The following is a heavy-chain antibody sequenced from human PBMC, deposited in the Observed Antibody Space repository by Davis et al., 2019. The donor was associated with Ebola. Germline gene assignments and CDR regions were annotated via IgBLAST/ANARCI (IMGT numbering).Heavy chain of an antibody. CDR3: AKDQGGSLGQPYYYYGMDV. D-gene: IGHD3-10*01. V-gene: IGHV3-30*18. Sequence: GGSLRLSCAASGFTVSSNYMSWVRQAPGKGLEWVAVISYDGSNKYYADSVKGRFTISRDNSKNTLYLQMNSLRAEDTAVYYCAKDQGGSLGQPYYYYGMDVWGQGTTVTVSS. CDR1: GFTVSSNY. J-gene: IGHJ6*02. CDR2: ISYDGSNK.